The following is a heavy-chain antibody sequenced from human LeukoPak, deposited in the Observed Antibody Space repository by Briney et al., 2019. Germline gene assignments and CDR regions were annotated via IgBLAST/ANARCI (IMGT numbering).Heavy chain of an antibody. V-gene: IGHV3-30*03. CDR1: GFTFSRFG. J-gene: IGHJ4*02. Sequence: GGSLRLSCVASGFTFSRFGMPWVRQAPGKGLEWVAVISYDGRNKYYADSMKGRFTISRDNSKNTLFLQMSSLRAEDTAVYYCASHWAQQVVSDYWGQGTLVTVSS. CDR3: ASHWAQQVVSDY. D-gene: IGHD6-13*01. CDR2: ISYDGRNK.